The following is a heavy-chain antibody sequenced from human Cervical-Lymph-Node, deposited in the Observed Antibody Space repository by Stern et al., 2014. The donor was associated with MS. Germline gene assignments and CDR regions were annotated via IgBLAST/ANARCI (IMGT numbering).Heavy chain of an antibody. D-gene: IGHD1-1*01. V-gene: IGHV1-69*01. J-gene: IGHJ3*01. CDR2: IIPIFGAP. CDR1: GGTFNRFS. Sequence: VQLVESGTEVKKPGSSVKVSCKASGGTFNRFSINWVRQVPGQGPEWMGGIIPIFGAPNDDQRFQGRVTITADESTTTAYMELSSLRSEDTAVYFCARGGERQPEDAFDFWGQGTMFIVSS. CDR3: ARGGERQPEDAFDF.